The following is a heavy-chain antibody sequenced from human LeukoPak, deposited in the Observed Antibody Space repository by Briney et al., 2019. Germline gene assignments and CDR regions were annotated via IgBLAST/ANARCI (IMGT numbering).Heavy chain of an antibody. D-gene: IGHD3-22*01. CDR2: ISGSGGST. J-gene: IGHJ6*02. V-gene: IGHV3-23*01. Sequence: GGSLRLSCVASGFTFSSYAMSWVRQAPGKGLEWVSAISGSGGSTYYADSVKGRFTISRDNSKNTLYLQMNSLRAEDTAVYYCAKDLDPNYYDSSGYYLHYYGMDVWGQGTTVTVSS. CDR1: GFTFSSYA. CDR3: AKDLDPNYYDSSGYYLHYYGMDV.